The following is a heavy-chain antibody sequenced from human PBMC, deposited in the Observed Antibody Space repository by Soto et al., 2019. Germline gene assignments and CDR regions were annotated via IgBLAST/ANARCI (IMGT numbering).Heavy chain of an antibody. CDR3: ARGPHDYSFPYYFDY. D-gene: IGHD3-16*01. V-gene: IGHV1-18*01. Sequence: ASVKVSCKASGGTFSSYGFTWVRRAPGQGLEWMGWINPYNGNTDYAQKLQRRVTVTTDTSTNTVHMELRSLRSDDTAVYYCARGPHDYSFPYYFDYWGRGTLVTVSS. CDR2: INPYNGNT. J-gene: IGHJ4*02. CDR1: GGTFSSYG.